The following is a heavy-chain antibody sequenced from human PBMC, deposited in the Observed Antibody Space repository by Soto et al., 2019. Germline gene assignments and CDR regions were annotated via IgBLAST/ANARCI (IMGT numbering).Heavy chain of an antibody. CDR3: ARARIEVPAHPSLNAFDL. V-gene: IGHV3-53*01. J-gene: IGHJ3*01. CDR1: GFAVSSTF. Sequence: EVQLVESGGVLIQAGGSLRLSCAVSGFAVSSTFMIWVRQAPGKGLEWISALYRGGSAYYADALKGRFIISRDNPENTLYLQMNSLRVDDTAVYYCARARIEVPAHPSLNAFDLWGQGTFLTVSS. CDR2: LYRGGSA.